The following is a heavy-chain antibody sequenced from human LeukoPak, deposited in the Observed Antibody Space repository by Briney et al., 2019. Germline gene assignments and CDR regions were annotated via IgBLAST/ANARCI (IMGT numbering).Heavy chain of an antibody. CDR2: INYSGST. CDR1: GDSVTSSY. J-gene: IGHJ5*02. Sequence: PSETLSLTCTVSGDSVTSSYWSWIRQPPGKGLEWIAYINYSGSTNYNPSLESRVTISVDTSKNLFSLKFTSVTAADTAVYYCARHRPGERRFDPWGQGTLVTVSS. D-gene: IGHD3-16*01. CDR3: ARHRPGERRFDP. V-gene: IGHV4-59*08.